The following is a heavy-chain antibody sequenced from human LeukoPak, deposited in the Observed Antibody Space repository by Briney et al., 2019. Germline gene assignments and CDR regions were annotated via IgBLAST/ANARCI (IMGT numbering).Heavy chain of an antibody. J-gene: IGHJ5*02. Sequence: GGSLRLSCAASGFTFSSYAMSWVRQAPGKGLEWVSAISGSGGSTYYADSVKGRFTISRDNSKNTLYLQMHSLRAEDTAVYYCAKDRPRYCSGGSCYSNWFDPWGQGTLVTVSS. CDR2: ISGSGGST. V-gene: IGHV3-23*01. D-gene: IGHD2-15*01. CDR1: GFTFSSYA. CDR3: AKDRPRYCSGGSCYSNWFDP.